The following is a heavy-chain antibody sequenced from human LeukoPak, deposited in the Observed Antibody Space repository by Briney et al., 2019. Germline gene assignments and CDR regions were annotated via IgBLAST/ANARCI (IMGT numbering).Heavy chain of an antibody. CDR1: GFTFSSYW. CDR3: ARGDDSSGSSRMFDP. CDR2: INSDGSST. V-gene: IGHV3-74*01. Sequence: GGSLRLSCAASGFTFSSYWMHWVRQAPGKGLVWVSRINSDGSSTSYADSVKGRFTISRDNAKNTLYLQMNSLRAEDTAVYYCARGDDSSGSSRMFDPWGQGTLVTVSS. J-gene: IGHJ5*02. D-gene: IGHD3-22*01.